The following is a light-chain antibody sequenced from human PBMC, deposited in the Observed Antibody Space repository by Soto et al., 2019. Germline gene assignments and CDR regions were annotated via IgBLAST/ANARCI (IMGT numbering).Light chain of an antibody. Sequence: DIQMTQSPSSLSASVGDRVTITCRASHYIGTFLNWYQQRPGKAPKLLIYAASNLHGGVPLRFSGTGSGTEFTLTITSLQPEDFATYYCQKNYSSPSITFGQGTRLEIK. CDR3: QKNYSSPSIT. CDR2: AAS. V-gene: IGKV1-39*01. J-gene: IGKJ5*01. CDR1: HYIGTF.